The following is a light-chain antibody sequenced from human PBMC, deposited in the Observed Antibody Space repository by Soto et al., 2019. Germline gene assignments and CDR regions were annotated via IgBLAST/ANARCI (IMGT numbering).Light chain of an antibody. V-gene: IGLV1-40*01. CDR2: VNS. CDR3: QSYDSSLSVV. CDR1: SSNIGAGYD. J-gene: IGLJ2*01. Sequence: QSALTQPPSMSGAPGQRVTISCTGSSSNIGAGYDVHWYQQLPGTAPKLLIYVNSNRPSGVPDRFSGSKSGTSASLAITGLQAEDEADYYCQSYDSSLSVVFGGGTKLTVL.